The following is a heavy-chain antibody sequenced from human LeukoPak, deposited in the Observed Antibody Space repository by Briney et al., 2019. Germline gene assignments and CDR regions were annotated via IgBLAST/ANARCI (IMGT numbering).Heavy chain of an antibody. V-gene: IGHV4-30-4*01. D-gene: IGHD3-22*01. Sequence: SEALSLTCTVSGGSISSGDYYWSWIRQPPGKGLEWIAYMYYSGSTYYNPSLKSRVTMSADTSKNQLSLKLSSVTAADTAVYYCARPYYYDSRIDPWGQGTLVTVSS. CDR3: ARPYYYDSRIDP. J-gene: IGHJ5*02. CDR2: MYYSGST. CDR1: GGSISSGDYY.